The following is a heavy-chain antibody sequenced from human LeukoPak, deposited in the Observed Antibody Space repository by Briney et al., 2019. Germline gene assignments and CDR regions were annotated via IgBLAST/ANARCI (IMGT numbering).Heavy chain of an antibody. CDR3: ARVYRPFWSGYYTGCWFDP. J-gene: IGHJ5*02. V-gene: IGHV4-38-2*01. Sequence: SGTLSLTCAVSGYSISSGYYWGWIRQPPGKGLEWIGSIYHSGSTYYNPSLKSRVTISVDTSKNQFSLKLSSVTAADTAVYYCARVYRPFWSGYYTGCWFDPWGQGTLVTVSS. CDR2: IYHSGST. D-gene: IGHD3-3*01. CDR1: GYSISSGYY.